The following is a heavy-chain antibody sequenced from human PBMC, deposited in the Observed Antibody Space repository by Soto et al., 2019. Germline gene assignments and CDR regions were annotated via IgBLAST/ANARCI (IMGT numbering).Heavy chain of an antibody. J-gene: IGHJ4*02. CDR1: GGSFSGYY. Sequence: QVQLQQWGAGLLKPSETLSLTCAVYGGSFSGYYWSWIRQPPGKGLEWIGEINHSGSTNYNPSLKGRVTISVDTSKNQFSLKLSSVTAADTAVYYCARVTPLRKRITPPRGYYFDYWGQGTLVTVSS. CDR3: ARVTPLRKRITPPRGYYFDY. CDR2: INHSGST. V-gene: IGHV4-34*01. D-gene: IGHD3-16*01.